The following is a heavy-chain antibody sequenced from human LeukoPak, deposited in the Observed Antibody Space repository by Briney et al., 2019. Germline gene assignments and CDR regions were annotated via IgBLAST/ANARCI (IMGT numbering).Heavy chain of an antibody. V-gene: IGHV3-23*01. J-gene: IGHJ4*02. Sequence: GGSLRLSCAASGFTFSSFPMSWVRQAPGKGLQWVSGITGRGGNTYYADSVEGRFTISRDNSKNTLSLQMDSLRAEDTAICYCARDRAASDSWGQGTLVTVSS. CDR1: GFTFSSFP. CDR2: ITGRGGNT. D-gene: IGHD6-25*01. CDR3: ARDRAASDS.